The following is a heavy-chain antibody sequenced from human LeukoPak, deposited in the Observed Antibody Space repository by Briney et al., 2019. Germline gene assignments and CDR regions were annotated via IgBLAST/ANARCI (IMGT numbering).Heavy chain of an antibody. J-gene: IGHJ4*02. CDR2: IWYDGSNK. CDR3: ARETTVVSQYYFDY. CDR1: GFTFSSYG. V-gene: IGHV3-30*19. Sequence: PGGSLRLSCAASGFTFSSYGMHWVRQAPGKGLEWVAVIWYDGSNKYYADSVKGRFTISRDNSKNTLYLQMNSLRAEDTAVYYCARETTVVSQYYFDYWGQGTLVTVSS. D-gene: IGHD4-23*01.